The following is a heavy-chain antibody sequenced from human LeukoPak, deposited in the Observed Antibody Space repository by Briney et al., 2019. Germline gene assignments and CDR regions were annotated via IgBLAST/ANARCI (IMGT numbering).Heavy chain of an antibody. V-gene: IGHV4-39*07. Sequence: SETLSLTCTVSGGSISSSSYYWGWIRQPPGKGLEWIGSIYYSGSTYYNPSLKSRVTMSVDTSKNQFSLKLSSVTAADTAVYYCARGPDDAFDIWGQGTMVTVSS. CDR2: IYYSGST. CDR1: GGSISSSSYY. CDR3: ARGPDDAFDI. J-gene: IGHJ3*02.